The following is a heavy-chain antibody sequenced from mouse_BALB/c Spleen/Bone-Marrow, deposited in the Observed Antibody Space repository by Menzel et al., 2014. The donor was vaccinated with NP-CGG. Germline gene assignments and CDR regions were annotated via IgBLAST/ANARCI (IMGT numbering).Heavy chain of an antibody. V-gene: IGHV1-80*01. CDR3: AGGGISVDY. Sequence: VWVVESRAELVRPGSSGKLFCESSGYVFSTYWTNWVKQRPGQGLEWIGQIYPGDGDTDYNGKFKDKATLTADKSSNTAYMQLSSLTSEDSAVYFCAGGGISVDYWGQGTTLTVSS. CDR2: IYPGDGDT. CDR1: GYVFSTYW. J-gene: IGHJ2*01.